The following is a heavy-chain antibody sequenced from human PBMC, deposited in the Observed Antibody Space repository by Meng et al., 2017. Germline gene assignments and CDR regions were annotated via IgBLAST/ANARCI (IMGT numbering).Heavy chain of an antibody. CDR1: GFSVTTSY. CDR3: ARDSSSGWYHNY. D-gene: IGHD6-19*01. Sequence: EVALAETGGGLFQPWGSLRLSCTASGFSVTTSYMSWVRQAPGKGLEWVSVIYSGGSTYYADSVKGRFSISRDNSKNTLYLQMNSLRAEDTAVYFCARDSSSGWYHNYWGQGTLVTVSS. CDR2: IYSGGST. V-gene: IGHV3-53*02. J-gene: IGHJ4*02.